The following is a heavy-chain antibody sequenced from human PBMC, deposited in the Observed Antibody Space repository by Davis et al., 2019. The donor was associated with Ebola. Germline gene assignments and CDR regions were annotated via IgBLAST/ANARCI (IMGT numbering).Heavy chain of an antibody. Sequence: GGSLRLSCADSVITFSSYAMTWVRQAPGKGLEWVAYITSASTTIHYADSVKGRFTISRDNAKNSVYLQMSSLRDEDTAVYYCARSVAGFFDHWGQGTLVTVSS. J-gene: IGHJ4*02. CDR1: VITFSSYA. CDR2: ITSASTTI. CDR3: ARSVAGFFDH. D-gene: IGHD6-19*01. V-gene: IGHV3-48*02.